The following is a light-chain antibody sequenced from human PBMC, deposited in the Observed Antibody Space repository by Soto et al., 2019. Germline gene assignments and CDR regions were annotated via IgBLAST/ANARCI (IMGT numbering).Light chain of an antibody. CDR3: QQVISYPIT. CDR2: AAS. J-gene: IGKJ5*01. Sequence: DIQLTQSPSVLSASLGDRVTITCRASQGISSSLVWYQQRPGKAPKLLIDAASTLQGGVPLRFSGSGSGTDFTLTISSLQPEDFATYYCQQVISYPITFGQGTRLDIK. CDR1: QGISSS. V-gene: IGKV1-9*01.